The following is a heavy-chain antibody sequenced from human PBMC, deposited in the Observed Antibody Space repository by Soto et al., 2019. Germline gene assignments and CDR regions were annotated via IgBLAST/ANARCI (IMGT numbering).Heavy chain of an antibody. Sequence: QVQLVQSGSELKKPGASVKVSCKASGYTFTSYAMNWVRQAPGQGLEWMGWINTNTGNPTYAQGFTGRFVFSLDTSVSTVYLQICSLKAEDTAVYYCARDRAGYSSSWYNHYYYGMDVWGQGTTVTVSS. CDR1: GYTFTSYA. J-gene: IGHJ6*02. V-gene: IGHV7-4-1*01. CDR2: INTNTGNP. CDR3: ARDRAGYSSSWYNHYYYGMDV. D-gene: IGHD6-13*01.